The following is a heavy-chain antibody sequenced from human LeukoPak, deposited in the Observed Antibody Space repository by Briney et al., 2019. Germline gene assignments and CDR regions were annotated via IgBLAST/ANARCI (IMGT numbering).Heavy chain of an antibody. CDR3: AREEVAVAAYYFDY. D-gene: IGHD6-19*01. CDR1: GGSFSGYY. J-gene: IGHJ4*02. Sequence: SETLSLTCAVYGGSFSGYYWSWIRQPPGKGLEWIGEINHSGSTNYNPSLKSRVTISVDTSKNQFSLKLSSVTAADTAVYYCAREEVAVAAYYFDYWGQGTLVTVSS. CDR2: INHSGST. V-gene: IGHV4-34*01.